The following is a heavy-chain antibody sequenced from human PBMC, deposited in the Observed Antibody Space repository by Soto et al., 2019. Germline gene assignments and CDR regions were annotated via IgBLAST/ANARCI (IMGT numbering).Heavy chain of an antibody. J-gene: IGHJ5*02. CDR3: ARYWVAARPCWFDP. V-gene: IGHV1-18*01. D-gene: IGHD6-6*01. Sequence: QVQLVQSGAEVKKPGASVKVSCKASGYTFTTYGIRWVRHAPGQGLEWMGWISAYKGHTNYAENPQGRVTMTTDTSTSTAYMELRSLRPDDTAVYYCARYWVAARPCWFDPRGQGTLVTVSS. CDR2: ISAYKGHT. CDR1: GYTFTTYG.